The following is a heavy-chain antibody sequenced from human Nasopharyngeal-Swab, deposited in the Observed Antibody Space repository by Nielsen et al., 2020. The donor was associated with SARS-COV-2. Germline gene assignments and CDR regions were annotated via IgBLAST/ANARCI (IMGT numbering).Heavy chain of an antibody. V-gene: IGHV3-23*01. Sequence: GESLKISCAASGFTFSSYAMSWVRQAPGKGLEWVSAISGSGGSTYYADSVKGRFTISRDNSKNTLYLQMNSLRAEDTAVYYCAKAGGYSSAVAFDIWGQGKMVTVSS. J-gene: IGHJ3*02. CDR3: AKAGGYSSAVAFDI. CDR2: ISGSGGST. CDR1: GFTFSSYA. D-gene: IGHD5-18*01.